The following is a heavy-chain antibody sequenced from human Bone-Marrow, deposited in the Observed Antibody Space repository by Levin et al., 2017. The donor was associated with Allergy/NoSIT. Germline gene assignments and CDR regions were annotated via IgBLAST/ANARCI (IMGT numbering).Heavy chain of an antibody. CDR3: ARSLMGERLTGYVTGVDT. V-gene: IGHV3-33*01. Sequence: PGGSLRLSCAASGFDFGTYGMHWVRQAPHKGLEWVAVICYDGSNERYAESVKGRFTISRDNSMNTLYLKMNSLRPEDSAVYYCARSLMGERLTGYVTGVDTWGRGTLVTVSS. J-gene: IGHJ5*02. CDR2: ICYDGSNE. CDR1: GFDFGTYG. D-gene: IGHD3-9*01.